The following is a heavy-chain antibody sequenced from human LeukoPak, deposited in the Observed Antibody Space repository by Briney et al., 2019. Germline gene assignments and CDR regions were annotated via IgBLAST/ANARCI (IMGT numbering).Heavy chain of an antibody. J-gene: IGHJ3*02. CDR3: ARYRFVVGATDSFDM. V-gene: IGHV3-33*08. Sequence: GGSLRLSCAASGFTFSSYGMHWVRQAPGKGLEWVAFIRYDGSNKYYADSVKGRFTISRDNAKNSLYLQMNSLRAEDTAVYYCARYRFVVGATDSFDMWGQGTTVTVSS. D-gene: IGHD1-26*01. CDR2: IRYDGSNK. CDR1: GFTFSSYG.